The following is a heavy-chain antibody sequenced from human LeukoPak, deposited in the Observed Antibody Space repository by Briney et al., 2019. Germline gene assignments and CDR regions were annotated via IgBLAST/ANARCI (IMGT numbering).Heavy chain of an antibody. J-gene: IGHJ4*02. D-gene: IGHD6-13*01. CDR1: GFTFSSYA. V-gene: IGHV3-23*01. CDR2: ISGSGGST. Sequence: GGSLRLSCAASGFTFSSYAMSWVRQAPGKGLEWVSAISGSGGSTYYADSVKGRFTISRDNSKNTLYLQMNSLRAKDTAVYYCAKSGGYSSSWYYDYWGQGTLVTVSS. CDR3: AKSGGYSSSWYYDY.